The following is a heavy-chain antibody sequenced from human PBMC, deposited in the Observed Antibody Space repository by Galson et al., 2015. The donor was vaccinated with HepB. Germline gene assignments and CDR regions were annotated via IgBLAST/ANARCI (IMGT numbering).Heavy chain of an antibody. J-gene: IGHJ6*03. Sequence: VSCKASGGTFSSSAISWVRQAPGQGLEWMGGIIPIFGTANYAQKFQGRVTITADESTSTAYMELSSLRSEDTAVYYCARSLDIVVVPAAIGYYYYYMDVWGKGTTVTVSS. CDR2: IIPIFGTA. CDR1: GGTFSSSA. D-gene: IGHD2-2*02. CDR3: ARSLDIVVVPAAIGYYYYYMDV. V-gene: IGHV1-69*01.